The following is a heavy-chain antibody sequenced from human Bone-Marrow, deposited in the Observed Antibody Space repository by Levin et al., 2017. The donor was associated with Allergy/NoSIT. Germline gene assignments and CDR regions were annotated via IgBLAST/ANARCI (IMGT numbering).Heavy chain of an antibody. D-gene: IGHD2-15*01. CDR3: ARRAGGRYCSGGSCFYFDY. CDR1: GYSFTSYW. J-gene: IGHJ4*02. CDR2: IYPGDSDT. V-gene: IGHV5-51*01. Sequence: GGSLRLSCKGSGYSFTSYWIGWVRQMPGKGLEWMGIIYPGDSDTRYSPSFQGQVTISADKSISTAYLQWSSLKASDTAMYYCARRAGGRYCSGGSCFYFDYWGQGTLVTVSS.